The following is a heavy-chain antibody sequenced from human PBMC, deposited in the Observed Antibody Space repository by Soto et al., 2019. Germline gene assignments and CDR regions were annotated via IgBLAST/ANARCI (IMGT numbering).Heavy chain of an antibody. CDR1: GFTFSSYG. CDR3: AKDVGGTEQLWLRYYYYGMDV. D-gene: IGHD5-18*01. J-gene: IGHJ6*02. V-gene: IGHV3-30*18. Sequence: RSLRLSCAASGFTFSSYGMHWVRQAPGKGLEWVAVISYDGSNKYYADSVKGRFTISRDNSKNTLYLQMNSLRAEDTAVYYCAKDVGGTEQLWLRYYYYGMDVWGQGTTVTVSS. CDR2: ISYDGSNK.